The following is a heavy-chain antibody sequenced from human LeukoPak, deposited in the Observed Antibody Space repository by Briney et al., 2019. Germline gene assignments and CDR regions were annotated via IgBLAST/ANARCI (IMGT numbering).Heavy chain of an antibody. Sequence: GGSLRFSCAASGFPFSTYAMTWVRQAPGKGLGWVAVISVDGRTEDYADSGKGRFTISRDNSKNTVSMKMNSLRDDDTAVFYCTKEGATGSRYNFDYWGQGTLVTVSS. J-gene: IGHJ4*02. CDR1: GFPFSTYA. V-gene: IGHV3-30*18. CDR2: ISVDGRTE. CDR3: TKEGATGSRYNFDY. D-gene: IGHD2-15*01.